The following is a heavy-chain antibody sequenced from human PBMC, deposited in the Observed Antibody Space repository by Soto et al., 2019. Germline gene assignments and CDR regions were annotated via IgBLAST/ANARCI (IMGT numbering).Heavy chain of an antibody. CDR2: IDPSDSFA. J-gene: IGHJ4*02. V-gene: IGHV5-10-1*01. Sequence: PGESLKISCHAFEYSFPIYWISWVRHLPGAGLEWMGRIDPSDSFATYDPSFQGHVTISVDKSTRIVYLQWRSLKASDTATYYCARHQSGSGNSNFDFWGQGTPVTVSS. CDR3: ARHQSGSGNSNFDF. D-gene: IGHD3-10*01. CDR1: EYSFPIYW.